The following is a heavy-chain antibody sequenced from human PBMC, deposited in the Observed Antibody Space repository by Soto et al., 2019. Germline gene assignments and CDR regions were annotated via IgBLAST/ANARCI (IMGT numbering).Heavy chain of an antibody. V-gene: IGHV1-18*01. D-gene: IGHD6-13*01. CDR3: ARQKGYSSSWGRYNWFDP. CDR2: ISAYNGNT. CDR1: GYTFTSYG. Sequence: ASVKVSCKASGYTFTSYGISWVRHAPGQGLEWMGWISAYNGNTNYEQKLQGRGTMTTDTSKNQFSLKLSSVTAADTAVYYCARQKGYSSSWGRYNWFDPWGQGTLVTVSS. J-gene: IGHJ5*02.